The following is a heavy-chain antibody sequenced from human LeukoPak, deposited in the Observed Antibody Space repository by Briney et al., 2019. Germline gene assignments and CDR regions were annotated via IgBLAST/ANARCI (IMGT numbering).Heavy chain of an antibody. CDR1: GFTFSDYY. CDR3: ARSTMSYYYDSSGYYHSFDS. J-gene: IGHJ4*02. CDR2: ISSSGSTI. V-gene: IGHV3-11*01. D-gene: IGHD3-22*01. Sequence: GGSLRLSCAASGFTFSDYYISWIRQAPGKGLEWVSYISSSGSTIYYADSVKGRFTISRDNAKNSLYLQMNSLRAEDTAVYYCARSTMSYYYDSSGYYHSFDSWGQGTLVTVSS.